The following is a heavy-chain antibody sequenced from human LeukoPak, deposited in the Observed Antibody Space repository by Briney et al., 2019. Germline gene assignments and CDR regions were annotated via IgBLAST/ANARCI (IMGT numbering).Heavy chain of an antibody. CDR2: INHSGST. V-gene: IGHV4-34*01. CDR3: ARGSRVDYVWGSYRYPFDY. CDR1: GGSFSGYY. J-gene: IGHJ4*02. D-gene: IGHD3-16*02. Sequence: SETLSLTCAVYGGSFSGYYWSWIRQPPGKGLEWIGEINHSGSTNYNPSLKSRVTISVDTSKNQFSLKLSSVTAADTAVYYCARGSRVDYVWGSYRYPFDYWGQGTLVTVSS.